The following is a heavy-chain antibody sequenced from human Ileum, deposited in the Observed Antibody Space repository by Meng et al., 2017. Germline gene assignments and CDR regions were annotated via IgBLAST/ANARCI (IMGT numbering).Heavy chain of an antibody. Sequence: EVQLVESGGGLVQPVGSLKLSCAASGFSVSDSSMHWGRQASEKGLECVGHIRSKANNYATAYAASVKGRLTISRDESKNTAYLQMSSLKTEDTAVYYCTRLYSAGWGQGTLVTVSS. CDR2: IRSKANNYAT. D-gene: IGHD6-13*01. J-gene: IGHJ4*02. CDR1: GFSVSDSS. V-gene: IGHV3-73*02. CDR3: TRLYSAG.